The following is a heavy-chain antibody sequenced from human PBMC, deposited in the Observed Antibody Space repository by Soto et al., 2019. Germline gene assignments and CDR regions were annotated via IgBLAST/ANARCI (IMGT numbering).Heavy chain of an antibody. V-gene: IGHV4-39*01. D-gene: IGHD3-22*01. CDR1: GGSISSSSYY. CDR3: ARHAYYSDSSGYSLDY. J-gene: IGHJ4*02. Sequence: SETLSLTCTVSGGSISSSSYYWGWIRQPPGKGLEWIGSIYYSGSTYYNPSLKSRVTISVDTSKNQFSLKLSSVTAADTAVYYCARHAYYSDSSGYSLDYWGQGTLVTVSS. CDR2: IYYSGST.